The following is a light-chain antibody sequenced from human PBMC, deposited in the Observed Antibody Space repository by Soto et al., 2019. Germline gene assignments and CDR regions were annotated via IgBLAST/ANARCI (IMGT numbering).Light chain of an antibody. CDR1: QSVSTN. CDR3: QQYKNWPT. V-gene: IGKV3-15*01. J-gene: IGKJ1*01. CDR2: SAS. Sequence: EIVMTQSPATLSVSPGERATLSCRASQSVSTNLAWYQQKPGQDPRLLIYSASTRATGIPDRFSGSGSGTEFTLTISSLQSEDFAVYYCQQYKNWPTFGQGTKVDIK.